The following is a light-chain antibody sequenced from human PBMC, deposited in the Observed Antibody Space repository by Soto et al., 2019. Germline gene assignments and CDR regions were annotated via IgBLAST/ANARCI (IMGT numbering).Light chain of an antibody. CDR2: GAS. Sequence: EIVLTQSPGTLSLSPGERATLSCSSSQSVSSSYLAWYQQKPGQAPRLLIYGASSRATGSPDRFSGSGSGTDFTLTISRLEPEDFAVYYCQQYGSSPITFGQGTRLEI. V-gene: IGKV3-20*01. CDR3: QQYGSSPIT. J-gene: IGKJ5*01. CDR1: QSVSSSY.